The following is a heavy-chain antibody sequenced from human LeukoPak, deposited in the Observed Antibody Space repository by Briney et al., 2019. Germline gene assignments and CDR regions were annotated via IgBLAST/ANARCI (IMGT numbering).Heavy chain of an antibody. CDR2: INPNSGGT. CDR1: GYTFTGYY. V-gene: IGHV1-2*06. J-gene: IGHJ4*02. Sequence: GASVKVSCKASGYTFTGYYMHWVRQAPGQRLEWMGRINPNSGGTNYAQKFQGRVTMTRDTSIGTAYMELSRLRSDDTAVYYCGVDAGSLDYWGQGTLVTVSS. D-gene: IGHD2-8*01. CDR3: GVDAGSLDY.